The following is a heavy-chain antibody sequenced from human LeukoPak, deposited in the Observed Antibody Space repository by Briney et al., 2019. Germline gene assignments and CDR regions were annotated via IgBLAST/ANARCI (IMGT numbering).Heavy chain of an antibody. CDR2: IYYSGST. D-gene: IGHD1-7*01. J-gene: IGHJ6*03. CDR1: GGSISSSSYY. Sequence: SETLSLTCTVSGGSISSSSYYWGWIRQPPGKGLEWIGSIYYSGSTYYNPSLKSRVTISVDTSKNQFSLRLSSVTAADTAVYYCASLRGTTRYYYYYMDVWGKGTTVTVSS. V-gene: IGHV4-39*07. CDR3: ASLRGTTRYYYYYMDV.